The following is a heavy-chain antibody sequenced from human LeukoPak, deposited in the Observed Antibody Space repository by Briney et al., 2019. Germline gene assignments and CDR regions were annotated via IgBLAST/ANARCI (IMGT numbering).Heavy chain of an antibody. V-gene: IGHV1-69*02. Sequence: GSSVKVSCKASGGTFSSYTISRVRQAPGQGLEWMGRIIPILGIANYAQKFQGRVTITADKSTSTAYMELSSLRSEDTAVYYCARANLYYYDSSGHYGGDFDYWGQGTLVTVSS. J-gene: IGHJ4*02. D-gene: IGHD3-22*01. CDR3: ARANLYYYDSSGHYGGDFDY. CDR1: GGTFSSYT. CDR2: IIPILGIA.